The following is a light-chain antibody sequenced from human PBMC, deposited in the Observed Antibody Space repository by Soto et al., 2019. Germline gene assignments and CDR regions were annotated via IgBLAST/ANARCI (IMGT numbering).Light chain of an antibody. Sequence: QAVVTQEASLTVSPGGTVTLTCGSSTGAVTSGHYPYWFQQKPGQAPRTLIYDTSNKHSWTPARFSGSLLGGKAALTLSGAQPEDEAEYCCLLSYSGARGVFGGGTKLTVL. J-gene: IGLJ2*01. CDR2: DTS. V-gene: IGLV7-46*01. CDR1: TGAVTSGHY. CDR3: LLSYSGARGV.